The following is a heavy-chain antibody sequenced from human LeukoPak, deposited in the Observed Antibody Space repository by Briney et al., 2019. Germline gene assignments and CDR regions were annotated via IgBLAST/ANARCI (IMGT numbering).Heavy chain of an antibody. Sequence: PGGSLRLSCAASGFTFSNYGMYWVRQAPGKGLEWVAVIWYDGSNKYYADSVKGRFTISRDNSKNTYLQMNSLRAKDTAMYYCARLGSGWSFDYWGQGTLVTVPS. J-gene: IGHJ4*02. CDR3: ARLGSGWSFDY. CDR1: GFTFSNYG. V-gene: IGHV3-33*01. D-gene: IGHD6-19*01. CDR2: IWYDGSNK.